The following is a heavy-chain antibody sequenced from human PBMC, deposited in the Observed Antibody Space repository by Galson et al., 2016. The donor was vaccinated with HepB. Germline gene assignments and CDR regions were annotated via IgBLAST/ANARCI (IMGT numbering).Heavy chain of an antibody. CDR3: TRQGFCTGGTCYYSRLPDY. D-gene: IGHD2-15*01. CDR1: GFTFGDYS. Sequence: SLRLSCAASGFTFGDYSLSWFRQAPGKGLEWVGVIRSKTFGGTTEYAASVKGRFTISRDDSKSIAYLQLNSLKTEDTAVYYCTRQGFCTGGTCYYSRLPDYWGKGTLVTVSS. CDR2: IRSKTFGGTT. J-gene: IGHJ4*02. V-gene: IGHV3-49*03.